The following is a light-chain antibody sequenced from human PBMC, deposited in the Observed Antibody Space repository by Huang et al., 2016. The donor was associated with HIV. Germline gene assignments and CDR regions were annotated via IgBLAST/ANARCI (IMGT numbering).Light chain of an antibody. V-gene: IGKV1D-13*01. CDR1: QGISNT. Sequence: QLTQSPSSLSASVGDRVTITCRASQGISNTLAWDQQKPGKAAKLLIYDASSLQTGAPSRYGGSGSGTDVTLTISSLQPEDCATYYCQQFNHYPRTFGGGTKVEIE. CDR2: DAS. J-gene: IGKJ4*01. CDR3: QQFNHYPRT.